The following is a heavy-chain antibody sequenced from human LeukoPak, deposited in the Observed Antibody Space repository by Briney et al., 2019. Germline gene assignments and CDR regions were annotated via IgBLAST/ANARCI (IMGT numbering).Heavy chain of an antibody. CDR1: GDSLSTSKSY. Sequence: SETLSLTCTVSGDSLSTSKSYWGWLRQPPLKGLEWFGSIYYTGNTYYNASLKSRVTISVDTSKNQFSLRLSSVTAADTAVYYCARASYSYDINGWVPFDYWGQGTLVTVSS. CDR2: IYYTGNT. CDR3: ARASYSYDINGWVPFDY. D-gene: IGHD3-22*01. J-gene: IGHJ4*02. V-gene: IGHV4-39*01.